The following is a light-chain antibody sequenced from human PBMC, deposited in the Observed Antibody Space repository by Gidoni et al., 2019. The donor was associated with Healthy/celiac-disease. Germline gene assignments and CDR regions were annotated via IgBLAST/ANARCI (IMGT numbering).Light chain of an antibody. V-gene: IGKV2-30*01. Sequence: DVVMTQSPLSLPVTLGQPASISCRSSQSLVYSDRNTYLNWYQQRPGKSPRRLIYKVSNRDTGVPDRFSGSGSGTDFTLKISRVEAEDVGVYYCMQGTHRPWTFXQXTKVEIK. CDR2: KVS. CDR1: QSLVYSDRNTY. J-gene: IGKJ1*01. CDR3: MQGTHRPWT.